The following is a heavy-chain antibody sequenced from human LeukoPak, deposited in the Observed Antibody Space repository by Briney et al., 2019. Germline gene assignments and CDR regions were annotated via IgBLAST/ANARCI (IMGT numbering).Heavy chain of an antibody. V-gene: IGHV1-69*04. Sequence: GSSVKVSCKASGGTFSSYAISWVRQAPGQGLEWMGWINAGNGNTKYSQKFQGRVTMTEDTSTDTAYMELSSLRSEDTAVYYCATDLRPSGGSALGGRYFDLWGRGTLVTVSS. J-gene: IGHJ2*01. CDR3: ATDLRPSGGSALGGRYFDL. CDR1: GGTFSSYA. D-gene: IGHD2-15*01. CDR2: INAGNGNT.